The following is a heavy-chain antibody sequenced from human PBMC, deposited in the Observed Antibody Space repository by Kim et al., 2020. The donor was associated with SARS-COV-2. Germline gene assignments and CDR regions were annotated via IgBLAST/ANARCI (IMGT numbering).Heavy chain of an antibody. Sequence: SNPSLKSRVTMSVDTSKNQFSLKLSSVTAADTAVYYCARLGAFGVVTFDYWGQGTLVTVSS. CDR3: ARLGAFGVVTFDY. D-gene: IGHD3-3*01. V-gene: IGHV4-59*10. J-gene: IGHJ4*02.